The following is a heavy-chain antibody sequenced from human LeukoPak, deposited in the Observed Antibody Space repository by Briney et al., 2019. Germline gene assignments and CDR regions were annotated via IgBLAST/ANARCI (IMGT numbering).Heavy chain of an antibody. J-gene: IGHJ4*02. CDR1: GFSFSSHG. Sequence: PGGSLRLSCAASGFSFSSHGMNWVRQAPGKGLEWVSSTSKSGTYIYYADSVRGRFTISRDNANNSLYLQMNSLRGEDTAMYYCARGSGTHFWGQGTRVTVSS. CDR2: TSKSGTYI. D-gene: IGHD3-10*01. CDR3: ARGSGTHF. V-gene: IGHV3-21*01.